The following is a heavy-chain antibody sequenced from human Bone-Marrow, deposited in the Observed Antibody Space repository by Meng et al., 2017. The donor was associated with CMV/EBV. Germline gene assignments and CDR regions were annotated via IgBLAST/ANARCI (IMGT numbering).Heavy chain of an antibody. V-gene: IGHV3-23*01. CDR1: CVTFSSYA. CDR2: ISGSGGST. J-gene: IGHJ4*02. Sequence: SCVTFSSYAMRWVRQAPGKGLEWVSAISGSGGSTYYADSVKGRFTISRDNSKNTLYLQMNSLRAEDTAVYYCATARSSGWYLWDFDYWGQGTLVTVSS. D-gene: IGHD6-19*01. CDR3: ATARSSGWYLWDFDY.